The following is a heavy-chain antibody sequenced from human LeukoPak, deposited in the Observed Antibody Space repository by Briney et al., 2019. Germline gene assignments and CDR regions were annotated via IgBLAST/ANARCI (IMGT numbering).Heavy chain of an antibody. Sequence: SVKVSCKASGGTFSSYAISWVRQAPGQGLEWMGGIIPIFGTANYAQKFQGRVTITADESTSTACMELSSLRSEDTAVYYCARDLYYYDSSGPFDYWGQGTLVTVSS. J-gene: IGHJ4*02. V-gene: IGHV1-69*13. CDR2: IIPIFGTA. CDR3: ARDLYYYDSSGPFDY. CDR1: GGTFSSYA. D-gene: IGHD3-22*01.